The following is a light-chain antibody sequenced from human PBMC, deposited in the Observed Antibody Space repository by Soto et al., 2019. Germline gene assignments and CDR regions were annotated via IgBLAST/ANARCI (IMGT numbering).Light chain of an antibody. CDR2: GIS. CDR3: QQGSDWPPRYT. J-gene: IGKJ2*01. Sequence: EMVLTQSPATLSLSPGERVTLSCRASQSVSNSLVWYQQKAGQAPRLLIYGISYRATGVPARFSGSGSGTDFTLTISRLEPEDFAIYYCQQGSDWPPRYTFGQGTKLEI. CDR1: QSVSNS. V-gene: IGKV3-11*01.